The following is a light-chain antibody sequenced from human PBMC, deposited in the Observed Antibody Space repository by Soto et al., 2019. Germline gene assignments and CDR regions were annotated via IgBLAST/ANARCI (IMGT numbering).Light chain of an antibody. CDR1: QSVSSSY. CDR3: QQYGSSPRT. J-gene: IGKJ1*01. CDR2: GAS. V-gene: IGKV3-20*01. Sequence: EIVLTQSPGTLSLSPGERATLSCRASQSVSSSYLAWYQQKPGQAHRLLIYGASSRATGIPDRFSGSGSGKDFTLTISRLAPEDFAVYYCQQYGSSPRTFGQGTKVEIK.